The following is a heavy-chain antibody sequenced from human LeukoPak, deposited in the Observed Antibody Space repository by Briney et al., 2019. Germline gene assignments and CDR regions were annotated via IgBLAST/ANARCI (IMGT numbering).Heavy chain of an antibody. CDR1: GFTFSSYG. CDR3: ARDIDTAMTMGAFDI. CDR2: IWYDGSNK. J-gene: IGHJ3*02. D-gene: IGHD5-18*01. Sequence: GGSLRLSCAASGFTFSSYGMHWVRQAPGKGLEWVAVIWYDGSNKYYADSVKGRFTISRDNSKNTLYLQMNSLRAEDTAVYYCARDIDTAMTMGAFDIWGQGTMVTVSS. V-gene: IGHV3-33*01.